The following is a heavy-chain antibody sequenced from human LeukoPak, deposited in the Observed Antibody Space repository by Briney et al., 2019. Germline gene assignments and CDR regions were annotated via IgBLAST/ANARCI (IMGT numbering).Heavy chain of an antibody. Sequence: PGGSLRLSCTTSGFTFKNYAMTWVRQAPGKGLEWVSAIYPHGDPHYADSVKGRFTISRDNSKNSLYMRMETLRAEDTALYYCARAKLEPAGTGAFDIWGPGTVVTVSS. D-gene: IGHD6-19*01. CDR2: IYPHGDP. V-gene: IGHV3-23*01. CDR1: GFTFKNYA. CDR3: ARAKLEPAGTGAFDI. J-gene: IGHJ3*02.